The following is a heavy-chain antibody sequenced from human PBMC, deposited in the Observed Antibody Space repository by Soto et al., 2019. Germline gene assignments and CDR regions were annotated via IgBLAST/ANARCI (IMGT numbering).Heavy chain of an antibody. Sequence: SETLYLTCSASGDSISNVDYYWSWIRQPPGKGLEWIGYIFHSGSTYYNPSLKSRVSISIDTSENEFSLTLSSVTAADTAVFYCARLFAYSDKEPGAFDIWGQGPMVTVSS. CDR3: ARLFAYSDKEPGAFDI. CDR1: GDSISNVDYY. J-gene: IGHJ3*02. D-gene: IGHD3-16*01. V-gene: IGHV4-30-4*01. CDR2: IFHSGST.